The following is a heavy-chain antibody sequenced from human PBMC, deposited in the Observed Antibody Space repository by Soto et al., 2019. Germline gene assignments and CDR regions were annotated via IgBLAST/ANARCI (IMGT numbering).Heavy chain of an antibody. Sequence: QVQLQESGPGLVKPSETLSLTCTVSGGSISRYYWSWIRQPPGKGLEWIGCINYSGNSNYNPSLKSRVTISVDTSKNQFSLKLSSVTAADTAVFYCARGYGGNSHWYFDLWGRGTLVIVSS. CDR2: INYSGNS. D-gene: IGHD4-17*01. V-gene: IGHV4-59*01. CDR1: GGSISRYY. CDR3: ARGYGGNSHWYFDL. J-gene: IGHJ2*01.